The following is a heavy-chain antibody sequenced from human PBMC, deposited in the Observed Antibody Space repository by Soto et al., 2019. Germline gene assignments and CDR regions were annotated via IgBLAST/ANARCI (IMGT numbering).Heavy chain of an antibody. CDR3: TTVYGDYFYYGMDV. CDR2: IKSKTDGGTT. J-gene: IGHJ6*02. Sequence: GGSLRLSCAASGFTFSNAWMNWVRQAPGKGLEWVGRIKSKTDGGTTDYAAPVKGRFTISREDSKNTLYLQMNSLKTEDTAVYYCTTVYGDYFYYGMDVWGQGTTVTVSS. D-gene: IGHD4-17*01. CDR1: GFTFSNAW. V-gene: IGHV3-15*07.